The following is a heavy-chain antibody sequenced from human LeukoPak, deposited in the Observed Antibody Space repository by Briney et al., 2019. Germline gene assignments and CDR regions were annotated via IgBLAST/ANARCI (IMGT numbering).Heavy chain of an antibody. CDR3: ARALDYMDV. CDR2: IYHSGST. CDR1: GYSISSGYY. J-gene: IGHJ6*03. V-gene: IGHV4-38-2*02. Sequence: SETLSLTCTVSGYSISSGYYWGWIRQPPGKGLEWIGSIYHSGSTYYNPSLKSRVTISVDTSKNQFSLKLSSVTAANTAVYYCARALDYMDVWGKGTTVTISS.